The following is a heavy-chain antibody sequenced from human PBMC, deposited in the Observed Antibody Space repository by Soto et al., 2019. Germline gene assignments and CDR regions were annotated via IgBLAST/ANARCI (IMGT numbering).Heavy chain of an antibody. V-gene: IGHV4-34*01. D-gene: IGHD4-17*01. J-gene: IGHJ4*02. CDR2: INHSGST. Sequence: QVQLQQWGAGLLKPSETLSLTCAVYGGSFSGYYWSWIRQPPGKGLEWIGEINHSGSTNYNPSLKLRVTISVDPSKNQFSLKLSSVTAADTAVYYCARTHGPAASGEWGQGTLVTVSS. CDR3: ARTHGPAASGE. CDR1: GGSFSGYY.